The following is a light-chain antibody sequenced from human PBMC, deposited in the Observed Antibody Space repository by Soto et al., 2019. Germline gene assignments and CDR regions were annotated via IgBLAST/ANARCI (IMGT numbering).Light chain of an antibody. Sequence: QSALTQPASVSGSPGQSITISCTGTSSDVGGYNYVSWYQQHPGKAPKLMINDASNRPSGVSNRFSGSKSGNTASLTISGLQAEDEADYYCSSYTSSSTVVFGGGTKLTVL. CDR3: SSYTSSSTVV. CDR1: SSDVGGYNY. CDR2: DAS. J-gene: IGLJ2*01. V-gene: IGLV2-14*01.